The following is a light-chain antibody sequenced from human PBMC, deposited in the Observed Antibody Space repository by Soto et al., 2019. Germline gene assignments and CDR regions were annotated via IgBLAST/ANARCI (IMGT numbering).Light chain of an antibody. J-gene: IGLJ1*01. Sequence: QSVLTQPASVSGSPGQSITISCTGTSSDVGGYNYVSWYQQHPGKAPKLMIYEVSNRPSGVPNRFSGSKSGNTASLTISGLQAEDEADYYCSSYTSSSTLPYVFGTGTKVTVL. CDR2: EVS. CDR3: SSYTSSSTLPYV. CDR1: SSDVGGYNY. V-gene: IGLV2-14*01.